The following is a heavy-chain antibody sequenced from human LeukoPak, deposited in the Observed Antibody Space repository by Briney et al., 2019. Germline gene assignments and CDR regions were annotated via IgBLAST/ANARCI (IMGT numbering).Heavy chain of an antibody. J-gene: IGHJ1*01. Sequence: EASVKVSCKASGYTFTGYYMHWVRQAPGQGLAWMGWINPNSGGTNYAQKFQGRVTMTRDTSISTAYMELSRLRSDDTAVYYCARRRSGSYWGEYFQHWGQGTLVTVSS. CDR1: GYTFTGYY. CDR2: INPNSGGT. D-gene: IGHD1-26*01. CDR3: ARRRSGSYWGEYFQH. V-gene: IGHV1-2*02.